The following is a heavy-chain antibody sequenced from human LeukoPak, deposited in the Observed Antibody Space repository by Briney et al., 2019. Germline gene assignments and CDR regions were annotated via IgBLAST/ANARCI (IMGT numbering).Heavy chain of an antibody. Sequence: GGSLRLSRTASGFTLGDYVMSWVRQAPGKGLDWVGFIRSKPYGGTTEYAASVKGRFIISRDDSKTIAYLQMNSLKSEDTAVYYCTTGSATGTGSGYWGQGTLVTVSS. J-gene: IGHJ4*02. V-gene: IGHV3-49*04. CDR1: GFTLGDYV. CDR3: TTGSATGTGSGY. CDR2: IRSKPYGGTT. D-gene: IGHD6-13*01.